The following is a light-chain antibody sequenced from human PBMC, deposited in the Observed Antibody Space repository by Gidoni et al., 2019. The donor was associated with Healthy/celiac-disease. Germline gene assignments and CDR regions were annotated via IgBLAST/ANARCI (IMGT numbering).Light chain of an antibody. Sequence: DIQMTQSPSSLSASLGDRVTITCRASQGISNYLAWYQQKPGKVPKLLIYAASTLQSGVPSRFSGSGSGTEFTLTISSLQPEDVATYYCQKYNSAPPLTFGGGTKVEIK. CDR1: QGISNY. CDR2: AAS. V-gene: IGKV1-27*01. CDR3: QKYNSAPPLT. J-gene: IGKJ4*01.